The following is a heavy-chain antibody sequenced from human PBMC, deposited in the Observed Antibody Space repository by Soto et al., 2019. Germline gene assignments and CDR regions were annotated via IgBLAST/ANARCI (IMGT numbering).Heavy chain of an antibody. Sequence: SETLSLTCAVYGGSFSGYYWSWIRQPPGKGLEWIGEINHSGSTNYNPSLKSRVTISVDTSKNQFSLKLSSVTAADTAVYYRAREDYYYDFWSGYYTDGRLYYFDYWGQGTLVTVSS. J-gene: IGHJ4*02. CDR2: INHSGST. CDR1: GGSFSGYY. D-gene: IGHD3-3*01. V-gene: IGHV4-34*01. CDR3: AREDYYYDFWSGYYTDGRLYYFDY.